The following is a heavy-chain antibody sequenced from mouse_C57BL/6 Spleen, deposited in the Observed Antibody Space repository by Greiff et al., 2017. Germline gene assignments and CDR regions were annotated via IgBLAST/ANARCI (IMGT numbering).Heavy chain of an antibody. J-gene: IGHJ2*01. V-gene: IGHV1-7*01. CDR3: ARSWDYFDY. Sequence: VQLQQSGAELVKPGASVKLSCKASGYTFTSYWMHWVKQRPGQGLEWIGYINPSSGYTKYNQKFKGKATLTADKSSSTAYMQLSSLTYEDSAVYYSARSWDYFDYWGQGTTLTVSS. CDR2: INPSSGYT. CDR1: GYTFTSYW. D-gene: IGHD4-1*01.